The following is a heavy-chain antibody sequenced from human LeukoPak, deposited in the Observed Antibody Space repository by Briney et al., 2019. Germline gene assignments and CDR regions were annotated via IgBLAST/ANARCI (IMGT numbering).Heavy chain of an antibody. CDR1: GFTFSSYG. V-gene: IGHV3-30*02. CDR3: AEELPHYYGSGSYYGSYFDY. CDR2: IRYDGSNK. Sequence: GGSLRLSCAASGFTFSSYGMHWVRQAPGKGLEWVAFIRYDGSNKYYADSVKGRFTISRDNSKNTLYLQMNSLRAEDTAVYYCAEELPHYYGSGSYYGSYFDYWGQGTLVTVSS. J-gene: IGHJ4*02. D-gene: IGHD3-10*01.